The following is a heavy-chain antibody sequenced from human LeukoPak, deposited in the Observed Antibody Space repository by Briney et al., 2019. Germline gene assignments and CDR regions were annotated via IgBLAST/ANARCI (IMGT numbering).Heavy chain of an antibody. D-gene: IGHD4-11*01. V-gene: IGHV4-59*01. J-gene: IGHJ6*02. Sequence: SETLSLTCTVSGGSMSTYYWTWIRQPPGKGLEWIGFIYYTGSTNYNPSLKSRVTISVDTSKNQFSLKLSSVTAADTAVYYCARMAGYSSFYYYYGMDVWGQGTTVTVSS. CDR1: GGSMSTYY. CDR2: IYYTGST. CDR3: ARMAGYSSFYYYYGMDV.